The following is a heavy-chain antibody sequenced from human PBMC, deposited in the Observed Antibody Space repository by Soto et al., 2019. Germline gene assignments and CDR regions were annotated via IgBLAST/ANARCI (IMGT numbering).Heavy chain of an antibody. CDR1: GGSFSGYY. CDR3: ARGPLNKIVDQLYYFDY. V-gene: IGHV4-34*01. Sequence: SETLSLTCAVYGGSFSGYYWSWIRQPPGKGLEWIGEINHSGSTNYNPSLKSRVTISVDTSKNQFSLKLSSVTAADTAVYYCARGPLNKIVDQLYYFDYWGQGTLVTVSS. D-gene: IGHD3-22*01. J-gene: IGHJ4*02. CDR2: INHSGST.